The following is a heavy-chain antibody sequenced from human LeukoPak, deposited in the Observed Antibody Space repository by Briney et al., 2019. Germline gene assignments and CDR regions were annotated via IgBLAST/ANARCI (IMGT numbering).Heavy chain of an antibody. CDR1: GYTFTGYY. D-gene: IGHD2-8*01. CDR2: INPNSGGT. V-gene: IGHV1-2*02. J-gene: IGHJ4*02. CDR3: ASVLMVYATITQFDY. Sequence: GASVKVSCKASGYTFTGYYMHWVRQAPGQGLEWMGWINPNSGGTNYAQKFQGRVTMTRDTSISTAYMELSRLRSDDTAVYYCASVLMVYATITQFDYWGQGTLVTVSS.